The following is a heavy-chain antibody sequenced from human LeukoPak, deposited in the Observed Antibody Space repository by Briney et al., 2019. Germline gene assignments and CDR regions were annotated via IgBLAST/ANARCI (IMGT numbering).Heavy chain of an antibody. J-gene: IGHJ4*02. CDR1: GGSISSYY. CDR3: SRDLGIFFDY. CDR2: IYYSGST. V-gene: IGHV4-59*01. Sequence: SETLSLTCTVAGGSISSYYWSWIRQPPGKGLEWDGYIYYSGSTNYNPSLKRRVPISVDTSKNQFSQKLSSLTAADTAVYYCSRDLGIFFDYWGQGTLVTVSS. D-gene: IGHD7-27*01.